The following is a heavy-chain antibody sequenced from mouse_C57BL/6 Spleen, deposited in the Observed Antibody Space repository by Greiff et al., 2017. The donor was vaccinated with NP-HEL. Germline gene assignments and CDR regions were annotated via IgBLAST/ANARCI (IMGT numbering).Heavy chain of an antibody. CDR1: GYSITSGYY. V-gene: IGHV3-6*01. D-gene: IGHD1-1*01. CDR2: ISYDGSN. J-gene: IGHJ2*01. Sequence: DVQLQESGPGLVKPSQSLSLTCSVTGYSITSGYYWNWIRQFPGNKLEWMGYISYDGSNNYNPSLKNRISITRDTSKNQFFLKLNSVTTEDTATYYCARETTVVPFDYWGQGTTLTVSS. CDR3: ARETTVVPFDY.